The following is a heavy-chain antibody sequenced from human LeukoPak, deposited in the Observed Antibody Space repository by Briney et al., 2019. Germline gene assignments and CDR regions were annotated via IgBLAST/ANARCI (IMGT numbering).Heavy chain of an antibody. D-gene: IGHD3-3*01. Sequence: SETLSLTCAVYGGSFSGYYWSWIRQSPGKGLEWIGEINHSGSTNYNPSLKSRVTISVDTSKNQFSLKLSSVTAADTAVYYCARRPALYYDFWSGPIWYFDYWGQGTLVTVSS. V-gene: IGHV4-34*01. CDR2: INHSGST. CDR1: GGSFSGYY. CDR3: ARRPALYYDFWSGPIWYFDY. J-gene: IGHJ4*02.